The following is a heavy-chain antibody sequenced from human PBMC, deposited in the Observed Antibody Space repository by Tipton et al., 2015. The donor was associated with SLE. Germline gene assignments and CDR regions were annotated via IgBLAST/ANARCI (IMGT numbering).Heavy chain of an antibody. CDR1: GFTFSTFA. V-gene: IGHV3-23*01. J-gene: IGHJ4*02. D-gene: IGHD5-18*01. CDR3: AKDATGYSLPDY. Sequence: SLRLSCAASGFTFSTFAMTWVRQAPGKGLEWVSAISASGDKTYHADSVKGRFTISRDNSKNTLYLQMNSLRAEDTAVYYCAKDATGYSLPDYWGQGALITVSS. CDR2: ISASGDKT.